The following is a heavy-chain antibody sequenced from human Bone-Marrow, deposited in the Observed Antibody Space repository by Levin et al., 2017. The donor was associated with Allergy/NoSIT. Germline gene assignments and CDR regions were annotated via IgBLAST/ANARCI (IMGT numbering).Heavy chain of an antibody. CDR2: ITSSGDST. V-gene: IGHV3-48*02. CDR3: ARDPARGYYDSSGYSGDH. CDR1: GFTFRHYT. J-gene: IGHJ4*02. D-gene: IGHD3-22*01. Sequence: GESLKISCAASGFTFRHYTMNWVRQAPGKGLEWVSCITSSGDSTYYADSVKGRFTISRDNAKNSLYLQLNRLRDEDTATYYCARDPARGYYDSSGYSGDHWGQGTLVTVSS.